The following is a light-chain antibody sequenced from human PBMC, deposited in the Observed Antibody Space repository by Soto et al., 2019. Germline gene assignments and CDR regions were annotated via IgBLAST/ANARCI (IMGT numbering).Light chain of an antibody. CDR1: QSISSW. CDR2: KAS. CDR3: QQYNSYSAT. J-gene: IGKJ1*01. Sequence: DSQMNQSPSTVSASVGDRVTITCRASQSISSWLAWYQQKPGKAPKLLIYKASSLESGVPSRFSGSGSGTEFTLTISSLQPDDFATYYCQQYNSYSATFGQGTKVEIK. V-gene: IGKV1-5*03.